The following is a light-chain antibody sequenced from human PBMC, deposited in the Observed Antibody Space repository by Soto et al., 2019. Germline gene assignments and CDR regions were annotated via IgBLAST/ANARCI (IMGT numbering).Light chain of an antibody. J-gene: IGLJ2*01. CDR2: ETD. CDR3: SAYRRGIIV. CDR1: NNDVGGHMY. V-gene: IGLV2-14*01. Sequence: QSVLTQPASVSGSPGQSITISCTGTNNDVGGHMYVSWYQHQAGKVPRLIIYETDTRPSGVSHRFSGSKSGNTASLTISGLQAEDEAAYYCSAYRRGIIVFGGGTQLTVL.